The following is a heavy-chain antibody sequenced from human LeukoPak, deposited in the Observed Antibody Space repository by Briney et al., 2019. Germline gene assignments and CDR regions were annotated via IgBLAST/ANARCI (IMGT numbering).Heavy chain of an antibody. J-gene: IGHJ4*02. CDR1: GFTFSSYS. V-gene: IGHV3-21*01. CDR2: ISSSSSYI. CDR3: ARVQVAVQSVFDYFDY. D-gene: IGHD2-2*01. Sequence: PGGSLRLSCAASGFTFSSYSMNWVRQAPGKGLEWVSSISSSSSYIYYADSVKGRFTISRDNAKDSLYLQMNSLRAEDTAVYFCARVQVAVQSVFDYFDYWGQGTLVTVSS.